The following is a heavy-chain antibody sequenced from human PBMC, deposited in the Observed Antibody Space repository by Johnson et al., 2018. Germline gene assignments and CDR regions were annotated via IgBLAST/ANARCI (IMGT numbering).Heavy chain of an antibody. CDR1: GFDLSDFG. CDR3: AREEHDSTGYYPEYFQY. J-gene: IGHJ1*01. Sequence: QVQLVQSGGGVIQPGRSLRVSCDAFGFDLSDFGMHWLRQAPGKGPEWLALIWFDGTNHHYADSVKGRFTVAKDSSKNTVFLQMSSLSPEDTAVYYCAREEHDSTGYYPEYFQYWGQGTLVTVS. CDR2: IWFDGTNH. D-gene: IGHD3-22*01. V-gene: IGHV3-33*01.